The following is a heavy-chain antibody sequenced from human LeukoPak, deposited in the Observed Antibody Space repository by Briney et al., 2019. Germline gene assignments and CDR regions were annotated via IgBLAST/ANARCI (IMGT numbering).Heavy chain of an antibody. CDR2: ISSQGEFT. Sequence: GVSLTLPCTASVFTFPIYAKSGFRQAPGRGLEGFSSISSQGEFTFYADSVKGRFIISRDNSESMLYLKMNSLRAEDTAVYYCAKEDFRTIFGVVIIFESKAFDIWGQGTMVTVSS. CDR1: VFTFPIYA. D-gene: IGHD3-3*01. J-gene: IGHJ3*02. V-gene: IGHV3-23*01. CDR3: AKEDFRTIFGVVIIFESKAFDI.